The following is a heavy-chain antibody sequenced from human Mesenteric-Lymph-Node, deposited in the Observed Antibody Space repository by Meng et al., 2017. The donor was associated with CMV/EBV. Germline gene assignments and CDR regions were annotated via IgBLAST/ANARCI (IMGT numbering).Heavy chain of an antibody. J-gene: IGHJ4*02. D-gene: IGHD3-22*01. V-gene: IGHV3-53*05. CDR3: ARGYYYN. CDR2: IYSGLST. CDR1: GFTVSSSY. Sequence: GESLKISCAASGFTVSSSYMSWVRQAPGKGLEWVSGIYSGLSTYYADSMKGRFTISRDNSKNILYLQMNSLRPEDTAVYYCARGYYYNWGQGALVTVSS.